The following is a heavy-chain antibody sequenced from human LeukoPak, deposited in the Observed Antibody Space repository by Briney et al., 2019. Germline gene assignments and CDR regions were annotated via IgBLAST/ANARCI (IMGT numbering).Heavy chain of an antibody. J-gene: IGHJ6*02. D-gene: IGHD3/OR15-3a*01. CDR2: ITSAGAT. V-gene: IGHV3-66*01. CDR3: ATRGLSGYYYGMDV. CDR1: GFTVTRNY. Sequence: GGSLRLSRAASGFTVTRNYMSWARLAPGKGLEWVSIITSAGATHYSTSVKGRFTISRDSSKNTVYLEMNSLRAEDTAVYYCATRGLSGYYYGMDVWGQGTTVTVSS.